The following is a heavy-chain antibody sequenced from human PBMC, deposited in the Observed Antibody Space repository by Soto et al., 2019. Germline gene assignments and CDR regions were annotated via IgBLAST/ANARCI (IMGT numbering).Heavy chain of an antibody. Sequence: ASVKVSCKASGYTFTGYYMHWVRQAPGQGLEWMGWINPNSGGTNYAQKFQGRVTMTRDTSISTAYMELSRLRSDDTAVYYCARVGSSPNYYGMDVWGQGATVTVSS. CDR2: INPNSGGT. CDR1: GYTFTGYY. D-gene: IGHD2-15*01. CDR3: ARVGSSPNYYGMDV. J-gene: IGHJ6*02. V-gene: IGHV1-2*02.